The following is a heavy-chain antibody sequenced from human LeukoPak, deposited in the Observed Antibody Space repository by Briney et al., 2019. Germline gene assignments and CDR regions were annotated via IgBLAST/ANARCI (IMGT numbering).Heavy chain of an antibody. J-gene: IGHJ4*02. V-gene: IGHV3-7*04. CDR2: IKGDGSEK. Sequence: QPGGSLRLSCAASGFTFSSYWMSWVRQAPGKGLEWVANIKGDGSEKYYVDSVKGRFTISRDNADNSLYLQMNSLRADDTAVYYCARDRARGMFGCSGGDCYTIDYWGQGALVIVSS. D-gene: IGHD2-21*02. CDR1: GFTFSSYW. CDR3: ARDRARGMFGCSGGDCYTIDY.